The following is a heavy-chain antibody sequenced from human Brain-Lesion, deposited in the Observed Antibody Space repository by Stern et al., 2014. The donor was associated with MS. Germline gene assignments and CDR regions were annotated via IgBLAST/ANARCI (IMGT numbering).Heavy chain of an antibody. CDR2: IYYSGFT. Sequence: QLQLQESGPGLVKPSETLSLTCTVSGGSISSSTYYWAWIRQPPGKGLEWIGNIYYSGFTYYNPSLKCRFTISVDMSKNQFSLKLSSVTAADTAIYYCARHDSVPRPSQLYSARDRGPGYFDYWGQGTLVTVSS. J-gene: IGHJ4*02. CDR1: GGSISSSTYY. CDR3: ARHDSVPRPSQLYSARDRGPGYFDY. D-gene: IGHD1-26*01. V-gene: IGHV4-39*01.